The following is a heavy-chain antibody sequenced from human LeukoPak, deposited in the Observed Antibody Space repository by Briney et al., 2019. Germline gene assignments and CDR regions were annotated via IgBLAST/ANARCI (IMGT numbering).Heavy chain of an antibody. CDR3: ARTRTQWATYYYYYMDV. V-gene: IGHV4-61*02. Sequence: SETLSLTXTVSGGSISSGSYYWSWIRQPAGKGLKWIGRIYTSGSTNYNPSLKSRVTISVDTSKNQFSLKLSSVTAADTAVYYCARTRTQWATYYYYYMDVWGKGTTVTVSS. CDR2: IYTSGST. CDR1: GGSISSGSYY. J-gene: IGHJ6*03. D-gene: IGHD1-14*01.